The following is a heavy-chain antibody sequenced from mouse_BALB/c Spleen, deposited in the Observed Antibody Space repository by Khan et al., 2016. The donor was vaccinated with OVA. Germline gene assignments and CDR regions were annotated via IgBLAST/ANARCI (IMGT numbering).Heavy chain of an antibody. D-gene: IGHD2-14*01. CDR1: GFSLSRYN. V-gene: IGHV2-6-4*01. Sequence: QVQLKESGPGLVAPSQSLSITCTVSGFSLSRYNIHWVRQPPGKGLEWLGMIWGGGGTDYNSTLKSRLSISEDNSKSQVFLKMNSLQTDDSAMYYCARVYYRYDGYYAMDYWGQGTSVTVSS. CDR2: IWGGGGT. CDR3: ARVYYRYDGYYAMDY. J-gene: IGHJ4*01.